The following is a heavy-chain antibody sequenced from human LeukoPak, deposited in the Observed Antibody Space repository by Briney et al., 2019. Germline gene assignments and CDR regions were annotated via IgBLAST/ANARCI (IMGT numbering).Heavy chain of an antibody. CDR2: LSYSGTT. J-gene: IGHJ4*02. Sequence: PSETLSLTCTVSGGSISSNIALWGWIRQPPGKGLEWIGTLSYSGTTYYNPSLKSRVTISVDTSKNQFSLKLSAVTAADTAVYYCARHWDSAASHPAQFASWGQGTLVTVSS. V-gene: IGHV4-39*01. CDR1: GGSISSNIAL. CDR3: ARHWDSAASHPAQFAS. D-gene: IGHD2-15*01.